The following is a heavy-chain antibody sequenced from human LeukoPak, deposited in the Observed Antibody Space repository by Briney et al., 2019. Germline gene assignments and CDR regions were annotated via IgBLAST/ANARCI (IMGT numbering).Heavy chain of an antibody. CDR1: GFTFSSYA. CDR2: ISGSGGST. V-gene: IGHV3-23*01. Sequence: PGGSLRLSCAASGFTFSSYAMSWVRQAPGKGLEWVSAISGSGGSTYYADSVKGRFTISRDNSKSTLYLQMNSLRAEDTAVYYCAKGGTYYYDSSGYYYAPTINTWGQGTLVSGSS. J-gene: IGHJ5*02. CDR3: AKGGTYYYDSSGYYYAPTINT. D-gene: IGHD3-22*01.